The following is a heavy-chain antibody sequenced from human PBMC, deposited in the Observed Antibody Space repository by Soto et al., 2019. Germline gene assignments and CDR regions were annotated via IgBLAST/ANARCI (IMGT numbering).Heavy chain of an antibody. J-gene: IGHJ6*02. D-gene: IGHD2-8*01. CDR1: GYTFSRYG. CDR3: AKNGQPPYYSYCMDV. Sequence: QGQLVQSGPEVKKPGASVKVSCKASGYTFSRYGISWVRQAPGQGLEWMGWVSGYNGDTKYAQTVQGRVTMTIDTTTYTAYMELRSLTSDDTAIYYCAKNGQPPYYSYCMDVWGQGTTVTVSS. CDR2: VSGYNGDT. V-gene: IGHV1-18*01.